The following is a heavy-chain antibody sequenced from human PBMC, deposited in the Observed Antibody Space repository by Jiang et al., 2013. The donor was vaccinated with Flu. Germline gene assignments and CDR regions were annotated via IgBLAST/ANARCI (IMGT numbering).Heavy chain of an antibody. CDR2: IEWDNSK. CDR1: GFSLNTNAMR. Sequence: PTQTLTLTCTFSGFSLNTNAMRVSWIRQAPGKALEWLARIEWDNSKFYNSSLRTRLTISKDTSKNQVTLTMTNMDPIDTATYYCARALGSGDGQYYFDDWGQGTRVTVSS. D-gene: IGHD5-24*01. J-gene: IGHJ4*02. CDR3: ARALGSGDGQYYFDD. V-gene: IGHV2-70*04.